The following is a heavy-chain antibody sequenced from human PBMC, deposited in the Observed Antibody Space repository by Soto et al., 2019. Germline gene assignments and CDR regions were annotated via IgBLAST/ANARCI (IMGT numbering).Heavy chain of an antibody. CDR3: ACTPRYGPKKGDWYFDL. D-gene: IGHD4-17*01. CDR2: IYHSGST. CDR1: GGSISSGGYS. J-gene: IGHJ2*01. V-gene: IGHV4-30-2*01. Sequence: QLQLQESGSGLVKPSQTLSPTCAVSGGSISSGGYSWSWIRQPPGKGLEWIGYIYHSGSTYYNPSLKSRVTISVDRSKNQFSLKLSSVTAADTAVYYCACTPRYGPKKGDWYFDLWGRGTLVTVSS.